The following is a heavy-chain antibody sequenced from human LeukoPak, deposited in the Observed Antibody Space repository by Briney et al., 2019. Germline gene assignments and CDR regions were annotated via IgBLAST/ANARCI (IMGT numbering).Heavy chain of an antibody. V-gene: IGHV3-66*02. CDR3: TRGPGSTWYSDY. Sequence: PGGSLRLSCAASGFTVSTNYMNWVRQAPGKGLEWVSIIYSGRDTYYSDSVKGRFTITRDNSKNTLYLHMNSLTAEDTAAYYCTRGPGSTWYSDYWGQVTLVTASS. CDR2: IYSGRDT. J-gene: IGHJ4*02. D-gene: IGHD6-13*01. CDR1: GFTVSTNY.